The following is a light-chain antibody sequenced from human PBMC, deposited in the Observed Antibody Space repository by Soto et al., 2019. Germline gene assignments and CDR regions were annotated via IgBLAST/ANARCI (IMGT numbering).Light chain of an antibody. CDR3: SSFTRIVGL. V-gene: IGLV2-14*01. CDR2: DVS. Sequence: QSALTQPDSVSGSPGQTITISCTGAVSEVAAYTYVSWYQQHPGKGPKLIIYDVSNRPLGVSNRFSGSKSGTTASLTISGLQAEDEADYYCSSFTRIVGLFGGGTKLTVL. CDR1: VSEVAAYTY. J-gene: IGLJ3*02.